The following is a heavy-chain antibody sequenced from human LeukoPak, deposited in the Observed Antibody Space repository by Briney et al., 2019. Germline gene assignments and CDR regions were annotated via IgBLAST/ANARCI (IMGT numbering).Heavy chain of an antibody. V-gene: IGHV4-34*01. CDR3: ARGPAGAGMDV. D-gene: IGHD3-10*01. Sequence: SETLSLTCAVYGGSFSDYYWAWIRQPPGKGLEWIGEINHNGGINYNPSLKSRVTLSLDTSMNHVSLRLTSVTAADTAVYYCARGPAGAGMDVWGKGTTVTVSS. CDR1: GGSFSDYY. CDR2: INHNGGI. J-gene: IGHJ6*03.